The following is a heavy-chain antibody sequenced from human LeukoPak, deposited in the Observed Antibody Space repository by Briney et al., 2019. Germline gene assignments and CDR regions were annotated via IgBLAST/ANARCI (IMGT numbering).Heavy chain of an antibody. CDR2: INPNSGGT. Sequence: ASVKVSCTASGYTFTGYYMHWVRQAPGQGLEWMGWINPNSGGTNYAQKFQGWVTMTRDTSISTAYMELSRLRSDDTAVYYCARGSGPPNTSILLWWWEKRYYFDYWGQGTLVTVSS. J-gene: IGHJ4*02. CDR3: ARGSGPPNTSILLWWWEKRYYFDY. D-gene: IGHD2-21*01. CDR1: GYTFTGYY. V-gene: IGHV1-2*04.